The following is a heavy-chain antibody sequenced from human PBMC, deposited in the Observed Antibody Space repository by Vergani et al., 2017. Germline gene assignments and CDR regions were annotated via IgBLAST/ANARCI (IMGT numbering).Heavy chain of an antibody. Sequence: EVQLVESGGGIVKPGGSLRLSCVASGFRFRNAWMNWVRRTPGKGLEWVGRIKSTFDRGTTDYAAAVKGRFTISRDDSKNTLFLQMNGLKTEDIGVYYCTTDNRYCGDDSCYWLRDHHYYGMDVWGQGTTVTVSS. CDR3: TTDNRYCGDDSCYWLRDHHYYGMDV. V-gene: IGHV3-15*07. J-gene: IGHJ6*02. CDR1: GFRFRNAW. CDR2: IKSTFDRGTT. D-gene: IGHD2-21*01.